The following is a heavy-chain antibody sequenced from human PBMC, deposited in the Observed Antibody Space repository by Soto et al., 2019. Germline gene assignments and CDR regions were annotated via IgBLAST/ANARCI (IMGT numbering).Heavy chain of an antibody. CDR2: ISSSSSYT. D-gene: IGHD3-10*01. V-gene: IGHV3-11*05. Sequence: QVQLVESGGGLVKPGGSLRLSCAASGFTFSDYYMSWIRQAPGKGLEWVSYISSSSSYTNCADSVKGRFTISRDNAKXXLXXQMNSLRAEDTAVYYCARVVHYYGSGSYYGPYFDYWGQGTLVTVSS. CDR3: ARVVHYYGSGSYYGPYFDY. CDR1: GFTFSDYY. J-gene: IGHJ4*02.